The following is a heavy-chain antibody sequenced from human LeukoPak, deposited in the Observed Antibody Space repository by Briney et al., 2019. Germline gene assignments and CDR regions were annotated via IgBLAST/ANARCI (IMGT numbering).Heavy chain of an antibody. Sequence: LETLSLTCAVYGGSFSGYYWSWIRQPPGKGLEWIGEINHSGSTNYNPSLKSRVTISVDTSKNQFSLKLSSVTAADTAVYYCARGRRIAARTFDYWGQGTLVTVSS. D-gene: IGHD6-6*01. J-gene: IGHJ4*02. V-gene: IGHV4-34*01. CDR1: GGSFSGYY. CDR3: ARGRRIAARTFDY. CDR2: INHSGST.